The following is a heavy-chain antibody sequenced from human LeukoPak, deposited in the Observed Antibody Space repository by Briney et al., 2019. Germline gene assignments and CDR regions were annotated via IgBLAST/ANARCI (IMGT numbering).Heavy chain of an antibody. J-gene: IGHJ4*02. D-gene: IGHD5-12*01. CDR3: ANPQSRGYDYLDY. CDR1: GFTFRNYG. Sequence: PGRSLRLSCAASGFTFRNYGMHWVRQAPGKGLEWVAVTSIDGREKYYADSVKGRFTISRDNSKNTLYLQMSSLRGDDTAVYYCANPQSRGYDYLDYWGQGTLVTVSS. V-gene: IGHV3-30*18. CDR2: TSIDGREK.